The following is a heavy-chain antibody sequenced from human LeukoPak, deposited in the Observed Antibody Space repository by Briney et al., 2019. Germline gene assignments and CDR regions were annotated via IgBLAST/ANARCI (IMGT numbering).Heavy chain of an antibody. J-gene: IGHJ4*02. Sequence: PGGSLRLSCAASGFTFSNYAMHWVRQAPGKGLEWVAVISNDGRDKHYADSVKGRFTFSRDNSKNTVYLQMDSLRAEDSAVYYCARDRDAPAIYFFDYWGQGTLVTVSS. CDR1: GFTFSNYA. D-gene: IGHD2-2*02. V-gene: IGHV3-30*04. CDR3: ARDRDAPAIYFFDY. CDR2: ISNDGRDK.